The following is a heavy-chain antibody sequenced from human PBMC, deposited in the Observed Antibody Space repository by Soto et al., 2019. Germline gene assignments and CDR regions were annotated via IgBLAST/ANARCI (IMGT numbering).Heavy chain of an antibody. J-gene: IGHJ6*02. CDR1: GGSVSSGSYD. V-gene: IGHV4-61*01. D-gene: IGHD1-1*01. CDR3: ARVTGTTHGNYYYYCMDV. Sequence: SETLSLTCTVSGGSVSSGSYDWSWIRQPPGKGLEWIGYIYYSGNTNYNPSLKSRVTISVDTSKNQFSLRLSSVTAADTAVYYCARVTGTTHGNYYYYCMDVWGQGTTVTVSS. CDR2: IYYSGNT.